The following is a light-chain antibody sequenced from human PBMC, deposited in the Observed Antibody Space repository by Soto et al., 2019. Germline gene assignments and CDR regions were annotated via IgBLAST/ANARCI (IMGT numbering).Light chain of an antibody. CDR1: QSVSNNY. J-gene: IGKJ1*01. V-gene: IGKV3-20*01. CDR2: GAS. Sequence: EIVMTQSPATLSVSPGERATLSCRASQSVSNNYLAWYQQKPGQAPRLLIYGASSRATGIPDRFSGSGSGTDFTLTISRLEPEDFAVYYCQQYGNSPTTFGQGTKVDIK. CDR3: QQYGNSPTT.